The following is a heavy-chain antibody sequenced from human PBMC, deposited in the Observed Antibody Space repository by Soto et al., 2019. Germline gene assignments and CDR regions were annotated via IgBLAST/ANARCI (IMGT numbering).Heavy chain of an antibody. CDR1: GFTASNYA. J-gene: IGHJ4*02. CDR2: IWDDGSNV. D-gene: IGHD3-10*01. V-gene: IGHV3-33*01. Sequence: QVHLVESGGGVVQPGRSLRLSCVASGFTASNYAMHWVRQAPGKGLEWVAVIWDDGSNVYYADSVRGRFTIARDNSKNTLHLQMNGLRLEDTAVYYCARGKYGSQTLFDYWGQGTLVTVAS. CDR3: ARGKYGSQTLFDY.